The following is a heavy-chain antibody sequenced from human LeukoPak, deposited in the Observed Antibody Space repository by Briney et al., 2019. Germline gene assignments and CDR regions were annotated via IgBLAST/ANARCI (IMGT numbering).Heavy chain of an antibody. CDR2: ISGYNGNT. D-gene: IGHD1-26*01. V-gene: IGHV1-18*01. Sequence: ASVKVSCKASGYTFTSYGISWVRQAPGKGLEWMGWISGYNGNTNYAQNLQGRVTMTTDTSASTAYMDLRSLRSDDTAVYYCARDTGSSPGDYWGQGTLVTVSS. CDR3: ARDTGSSPGDY. J-gene: IGHJ4*02. CDR1: GYTFTSYG.